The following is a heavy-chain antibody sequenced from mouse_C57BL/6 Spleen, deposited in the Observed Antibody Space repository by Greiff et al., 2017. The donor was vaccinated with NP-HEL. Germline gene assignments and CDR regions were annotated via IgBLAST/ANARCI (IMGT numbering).Heavy chain of an antibody. V-gene: IGHV2-3*01. CDR2: IWGDGST. J-gene: IGHJ3*01. Sequence: QVQLKESGPGLVAPSQSLSITCTVSGFSLTSYGVSWVRQPPGKGLEWLGEIWGDGSTNYHSAPISRLSISKDNSKRQVFLKLNSLQSEDTATYYCARWLPCAYWGQGTLLTVSA. CDR1: GFSLTSYG. D-gene: IGHD2-3*01. CDR3: ARWLPCAY.